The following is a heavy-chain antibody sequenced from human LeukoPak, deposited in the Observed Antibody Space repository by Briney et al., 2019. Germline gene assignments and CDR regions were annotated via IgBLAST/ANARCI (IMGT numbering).Heavy chain of an antibody. J-gene: IGHJ4*02. D-gene: IGHD3-22*01. CDR3: AKDIGYYYDSSGYFGH. CDR1: GFTFDDYV. V-gene: IGHV3-9*01. CDR2: ISWNSGSI. Sequence: GRSLRLSCAASGFTFDDYVMHWVRHAPGKGLEWVSGISWNSGSIGYADSVKGRFTISRDNAKNSLYLQMNSLRAEDTALYYCAKDIGYYYDSSGYFGHWGQGTLVTVSS.